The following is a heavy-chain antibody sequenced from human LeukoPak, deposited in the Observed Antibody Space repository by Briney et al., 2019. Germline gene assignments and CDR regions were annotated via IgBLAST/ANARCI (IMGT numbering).Heavy chain of an antibody. CDR1: GGTFSSYA. J-gene: IGHJ4*02. Sequence: ASVKVSCKASGGTFSSYAISWVRQAPGQGLEWMGGIIPIFGTANYAQKFQGRVTITADKSTSTAYMELSSLRSEDTAVYYCARRGHTAMVTGVIDYWGQGTLVTVSS. D-gene: IGHD5-18*01. V-gene: IGHV1-69*06. CDR3: ARRGHTAMVTGVIDY. CDR2: IIPIFGTA.